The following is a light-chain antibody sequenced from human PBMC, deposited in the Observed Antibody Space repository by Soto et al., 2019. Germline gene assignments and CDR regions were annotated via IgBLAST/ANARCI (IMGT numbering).Light chain of an antibody. CDR3: SSYTSRSTLV. V-gene: IGLV2-14*01. CDR2: EVT. J-gene: IGLJ1*01. Sequence: VLTQPASVSGSPGQSITISCTGTSSDVGGYNYVSWYQQHPGKAPKLMIYEVTNRPSGVSNRFSGSKSGNTASLTISGLQAEDEADYYCSSYTSRSTLVFGTGTKVTAL. CDR1: SSDVGGYNY.